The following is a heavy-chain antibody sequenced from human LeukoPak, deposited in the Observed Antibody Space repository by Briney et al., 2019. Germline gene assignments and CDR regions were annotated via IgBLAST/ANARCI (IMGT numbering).Heavy chain of an antibody. CDR2: MNPNSGNT. V-gene: IGHV1-8*03. CDR1: GGTFTSYD. J-gene: IGHJ6*03. Sequence: GASVKVSCKASGGTFTSYDINWVRQATGQGLEWMGWMNPNSGNTGYAQKFQGRVAITRNTSISTAYMELSSLRSEDTAVYYCARGRGSSWHIYYYYYYMDVWGKGTTVTVSS. CDR3: ARGRGSSWHIYYYYYYMDV. D-gene: IGHD6-13*01.